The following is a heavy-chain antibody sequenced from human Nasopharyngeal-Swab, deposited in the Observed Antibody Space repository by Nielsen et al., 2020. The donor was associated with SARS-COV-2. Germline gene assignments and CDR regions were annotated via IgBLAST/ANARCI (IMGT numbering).Heavy chain of an antibody. Sequence: SETLSLTCTVSGVSIRSSGHYWGWIRQPPGKGLEWIGSMFYGGSTSHNPSLKSRVTMSVDTTKNQFSLRLMSVSAADTAVYFCARHSLRLAGISFVDYWGQGTRVTVSS. D-gene: IGHD6-19*01. CDR3: ARHSLRLAGISFVDY. CDR1: GVSIRSSGHY. CDR2: MFYGGST. J-gene: IGHJ4*02. V-gene: IGHV4-39*01.